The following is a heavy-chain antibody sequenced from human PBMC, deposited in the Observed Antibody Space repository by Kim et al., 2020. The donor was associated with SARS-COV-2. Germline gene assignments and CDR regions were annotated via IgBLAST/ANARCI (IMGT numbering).Heavy chain of an antibody. D-gene: IGHD2-15*01. CDR2: IGTAGDT. Sequence: GGSLRLSCAASGFTFSSYDMHWVRQATGKGLEWVSAIGTAGDTYYPGSVKGRFTISRENAKNSLYLQMNSLRAGDTAVYYCARAATVVGAPFDYWGQRTLVTVSS. J-gene: IGHJ4*02. CDR1: GFTFSSYD. V-gene: IGHV3-13*01. CDR3: ARAATVVGAPFDY.